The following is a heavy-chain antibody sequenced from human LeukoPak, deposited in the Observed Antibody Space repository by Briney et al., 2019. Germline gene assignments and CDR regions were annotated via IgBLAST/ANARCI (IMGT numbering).Heavy chain of an antibody. Sequence: GRSLRLSCAASGFTSSSYGMHWVRQAPGKGLEWVAVISYDGSNKYYADSVKGRFTISRDNAKNSLYLQMNSLRAEDTAVYYCARDLPAYYGSGMGAFDIWGQGTMVTVSS. CDR3: ARDLPAYYGSGMGAFDI. V-gene: IGHV3-33*08. J-gene: IGHJ3*02. D-gene: IGHD3-10*01. CDR2: ISYDGSNK. CDR1: GFTSSSYG.